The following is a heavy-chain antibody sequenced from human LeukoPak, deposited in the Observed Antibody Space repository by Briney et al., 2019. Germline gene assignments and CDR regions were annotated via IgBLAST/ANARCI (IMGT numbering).Heavy chain of an antibody. CDR2: ISRGNDDT. V-gene: IGHV1-3*01. J-gene: IGHJ5*02. CDR1: GYTFIDYA. D-gene: IGHD3-10*01. CDR3: ARDWAPGSSPLDP. Sequence: ASVKVSCKASGYTFIDYAIHWVRQAPGQSPEWVGWISRGNDDTKYSQKFQGRVTITKDTSANTVYMELSSLRSEDTAVYYCARDWAPGSSPLDPWGQGTLVTVSS.